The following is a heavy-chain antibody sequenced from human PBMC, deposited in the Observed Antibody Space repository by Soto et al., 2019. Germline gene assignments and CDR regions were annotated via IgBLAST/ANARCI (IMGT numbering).Heavy chain of an antibody. D-gene: IGHD6-19*01. J-gene: IGHJ5*02. CDR1: GAALSSGGYF. V-gene: IGHV4-61*08. CDR3: TREQSDANYFDP. CDR2: IYYSGGN. Sequence: PSETLSLTCTVSGAALSSGGYFYTWVRQPPGKGLEWLGYIYYSGGNNYTPPLKSRVTISLDKSKSQFSLRLISVTAADTAVYYCTREQSDANYFDPWGQGTLLTVSS.